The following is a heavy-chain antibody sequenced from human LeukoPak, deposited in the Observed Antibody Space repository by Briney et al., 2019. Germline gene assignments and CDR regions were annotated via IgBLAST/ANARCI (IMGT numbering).Heavy chain of an antibody. Sequence: PGGSLRLSCAASGFTFSNYAMTWVRQAPGKGLEWVSAISGTSDNTYYADSVRGRFTISRDNSKNTLYLQVNSLRAEDTAIYHCSKGRTVTGTLALDYWGQGTLVTVSS. D-gene: IGHD6-19*01. J-gene: IGHJ4*02. CDR1: GFTFSNYA. CDR2: ISGTSDNT. CDR3: SKGRTVTGTLALDY. V-gene: IGHV3-23*01.